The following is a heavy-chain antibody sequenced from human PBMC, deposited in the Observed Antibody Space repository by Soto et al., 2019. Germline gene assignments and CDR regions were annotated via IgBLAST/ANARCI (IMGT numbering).Heavy chain of an antibody. CDR2: IIPIFGTA. Sequence: SVKVSCKASGGTFSSYAISWVRQAPGQGLEWMGGIIPIFGTANYAQKFQGRVTITADKSTSTAYMELSSLRSEDTAVYYCARDSYSYGPFDYWGQGTLVTVSS. D-gene: IGHD5-18*01. J-gene: IGHJ4*02. CDR3: ARDSYSYGPFDY. CDR1: GGTFSSYA. V-gene: IGHV1-69*06.